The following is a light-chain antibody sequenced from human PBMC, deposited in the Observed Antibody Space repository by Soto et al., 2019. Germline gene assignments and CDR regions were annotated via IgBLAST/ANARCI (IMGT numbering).Light chain of an antibody. CDR2: GAS. CDR3: QQYYSTPLT. CDR1: QSIFYSSTNKNY. Sequence: DIVMTQSPDSLAVSLGERATINCKSSQSIFYSSTNKNYLAWYQQKPGQPPELLIYGASTRESGVPDRFSGSGSATDFTLTISSLQAEDVAVYYCQQYYSTPLTFCGGTKVEIK. J-gene: IGKJ4*01. V-gene: IGKV4-1*01.